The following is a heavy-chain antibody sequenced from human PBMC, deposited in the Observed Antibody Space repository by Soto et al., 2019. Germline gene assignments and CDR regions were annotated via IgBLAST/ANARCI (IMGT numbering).Heavy chain of an antibody. D-gene: IGHD3-9*01. J-gene: IGHJ2*01. CDR2: IKADNGDT. Sequence: QVQIVQSGPEEKSPGASVKLSCTTSGYIFADYAIHWVRQAPGQGLEWVGWIKADNGDTRYSPKFQGRLTITRDISASTSYMELRGLRSADSAVFSCATSDWAWWGRGTLITVS. CDR3: ATSDWAW. V-gene: IGHV1-3*05. CDR1: GYIFADYA.